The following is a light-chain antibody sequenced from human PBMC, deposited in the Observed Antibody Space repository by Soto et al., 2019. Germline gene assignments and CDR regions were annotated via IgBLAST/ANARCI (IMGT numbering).Light chain of an antibody. J-gene: IGLJ2*01. CDR1: RSDVGGYNY. V-gene: IGLV2-8*01. CDR3: SSYAGISVV. CDR2: EVI. Sequence: QSVLTQPPSASGSPGQSVTISCTGTRSDVGGYNYVSWYQQHPGKAPKLMIYEVIKRPSGVPDRFSGSKSGNTASLTVSGLQAEDEADYYCSSYAGISVVFGGGTKLTVL.